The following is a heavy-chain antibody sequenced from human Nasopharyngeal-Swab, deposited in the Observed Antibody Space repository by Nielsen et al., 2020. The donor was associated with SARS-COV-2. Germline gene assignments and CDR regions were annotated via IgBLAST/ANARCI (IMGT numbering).Heavy chain of an antibody. J-gene: IGHJ3*02. CDR1: GFAFGTYW. D-gene: IGHD5-24*01. CDR3: AKDQPRRLQTLSAFDI. Sequence: GESLKISCTASGFAFGTYWMHWVRQVPGKGLAWVSRINPDGAITYYADSVKGRFTISRDNSKNTLYLQMNSLRAEDTAVYYCAKDQPRRLQTLSAFDIWGQGTMVTVSS. V-gene: IGHV3-74*01. CDR2: INPDGAIT.